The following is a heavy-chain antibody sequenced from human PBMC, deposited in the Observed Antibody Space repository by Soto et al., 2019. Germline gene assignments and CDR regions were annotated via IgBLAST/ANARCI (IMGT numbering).Heavy chain of an antibody. J-gene: IGHJ2*01. CDR3: AREDSSSWYRWYFDL. Sequence: PSETLSLTCAVDGGSFSGYYWSWIRQPPGKGLEWIGEINHSGSTNYNPSLKSRVTISVDTSKNQFSLKLSSVTAADTAVYYCAREDSSSWYRWYFDLWGRGTLVTSPQ. CDR2: INHSGST. CDR1: GGSFSGYY. D-gene: IGHD6-13*01. V-gene: IGHV4-34*01.